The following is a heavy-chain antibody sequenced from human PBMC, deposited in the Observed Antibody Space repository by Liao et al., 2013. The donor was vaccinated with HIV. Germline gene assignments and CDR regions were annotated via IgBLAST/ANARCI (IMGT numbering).Heavy chain of an antibody. CDR2: IYNSGIT. J-gene: IGHJ5*02. D-gene: IGHD2-2*01. CDR1: GGSIRSYY. Sequence: QVQLQESGPGLVKPSETLSLTCTVSGGSIRSYYWSWIRQAAGEGLEWIGRIYNSGITNYNPSLKSRVIMSVDTSKNQFSLKLRSVTAADTALYYCARVAPDPAAISTPWGRGNPSVTVSS. CDR3: ARVAPDPAAISTP. V-gene: IGHV4-4*07.